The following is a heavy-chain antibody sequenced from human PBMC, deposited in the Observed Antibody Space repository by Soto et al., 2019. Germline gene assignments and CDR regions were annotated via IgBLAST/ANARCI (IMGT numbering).Heavy chain of an antibody. V-gene: IGHV3-66*01. CDR2: IYSGGST. J-gene: IGHJ4*02. CDR3: AGYDSGWYNPNY. Sequence: EVQLVESGGGLVQPGGSLRLSCAASGFTVSSNYMSWVRQAPGKGLERVSVIYSGGSTYYADSVKGRFTISRDNSKNTLYLQMNSLRAEDTAVYYCAGYDSGWYNPNYWGQGTLVTVSS. D-gene: IGHD6-19*01. CDR1: GFTVSSNY.